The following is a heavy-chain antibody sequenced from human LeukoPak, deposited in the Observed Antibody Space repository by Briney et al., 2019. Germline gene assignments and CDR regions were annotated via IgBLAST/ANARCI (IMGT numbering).Heavy chain of an antibody. CDR2: ISGSGGST. CDR1: GFTFSSYA. CDR3: AKYQLPSGYCSGGSCYPTDY. D-gene: IGHD2-15*01. Sequence: GGSLRLSCAASGFTFSSYAMSWVRQAPGKGLEWVSAISGSGGSTYNADSVKGRFTISRDNSKNTLYLQMNSLRAEDTAVYYCAKYQLPSGYCSGGSCYPTDYWGQGTLVTVSS. V-gene: IGHV3-23*01. J-gene: IGHJ4*02.